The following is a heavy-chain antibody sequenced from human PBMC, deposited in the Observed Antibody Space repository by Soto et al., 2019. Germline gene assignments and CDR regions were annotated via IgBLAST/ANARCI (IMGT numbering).Heavy chain of an antibody. D-gene: IGHD2-2*01. CDR1: GYTFTSYG. Sequence: QVQLVQSGAEVKQPGASVKVSCKASGYTFTSYGISWVRQAPGQGLEWMGWISAYNGNTNYAQKLQGRVTMTTDTSTSTGYMELRSLRSDATAVYYCARVGDIVEVPAATLNWFDPWGQGTLVTVAS. CDR3: ARVGDIVEVPAATLNWFDP. V-gene: IGHV1-18*01. CDR2: ISAYNGNT. J-gene: IGHJ5*02.